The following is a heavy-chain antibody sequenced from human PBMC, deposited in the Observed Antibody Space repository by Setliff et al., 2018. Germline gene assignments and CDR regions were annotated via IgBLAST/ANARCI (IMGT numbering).Heavy chain of an antibody. D-gene: IGHD2-21*01. V-gene: IGHV4-59*01. Sequence: SETLSLTCTVSGGSIRDYYWNWIRQSPGKGLEWIGYIYYRGSTNYNSSLKRRVTISIDMSTNQLSLKLTSATAADTAIYFCAAVGIATGGGWFDPWGQGTLVTVSS. J-gene: IGHJ5*02. CDR3: AAVGIATGGGWFDP. CDR1: GGSIRDYY. CDR2: IYYRGST.